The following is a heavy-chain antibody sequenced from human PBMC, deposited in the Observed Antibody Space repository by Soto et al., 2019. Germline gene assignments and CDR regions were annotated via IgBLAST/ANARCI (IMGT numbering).Heavy chain of an antibody. CDR2: ISSSGYSA. J-gene: IGHJ4*02. CDR3: AKGSVVVAAKFDS. CDR1: GFTYNNYA. Sequence: EVQLLESGGALVQPGVSLSLSCAASGFTYNNYAMGWVRQAPGKGLEWVSAISSSGYSAYYADSVKGRFTIYRDNSRNTMVLQMNKLSAEATAVYDCAKGSVVVAAKFDSWGQGTQVSVSS. V-gene: IGHV3-23*01. D-gene: IGHD2-21*02.